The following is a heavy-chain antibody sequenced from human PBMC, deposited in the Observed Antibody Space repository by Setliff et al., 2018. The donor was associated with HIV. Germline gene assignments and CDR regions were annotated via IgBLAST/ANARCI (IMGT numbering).Heavy chain of an antibody. CDR3: ARDANWGRGSHYFDY. Sequence: GGSLRLSCATSGFSFADYAMGWVRQAPGKGLEWVGFIKSKTYGGETFYPASVKGRFTISRDDSKSIMFLQMNSLRAEDTAVYYCARDANWGRGSHYFDYWGQGTLVTVSS. CDR2: IKSKTYGGET. CDR1: GFSFADYA. V-gene: IGHV3-49*04. D-gene: IGHD7-27*01. J-gene: IGHJ4*02.